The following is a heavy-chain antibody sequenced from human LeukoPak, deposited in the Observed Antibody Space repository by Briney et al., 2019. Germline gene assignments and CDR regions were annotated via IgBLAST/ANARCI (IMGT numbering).Heavy chain of an antibody. V-gene: IGHV3-30-3*01. CDR3: ARDRVEWLARYYFDY. D-gene: IGHD6-19*01. CDR1: GFTFSSYA. CDR2: ISYDGSNK. Sequence: GRSLRLSCAASGFTFSSYAMHWVSQAPGKGLEWVAVISYDGSNKYYADSVKGRFTISRDNSKNTLYLQMNSLRAEDTAVYYCARDRVEWLARYYFDYWGQGTLVTVSS. J-gene: IGHJ4*02.